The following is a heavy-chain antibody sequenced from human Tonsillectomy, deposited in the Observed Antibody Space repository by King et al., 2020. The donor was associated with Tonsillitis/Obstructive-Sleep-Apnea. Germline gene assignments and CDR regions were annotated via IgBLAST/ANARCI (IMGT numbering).Heavy chain of an antibody. V-gene: IGHV1-46*01. CDR2: INPSGGST. Sequence: VQLVESGAEVKKPGASVKVSCTASGYTFTSYYMHWVRQAPGQGLEWMGIINPSGGSTSYAQKFQGRVTMTRDTSTSTVYMELSSLRSEDTAVYYCARDQEYYDSSGYHGYFQHWGQGTLVTVSS. J-gene: IGHJ1*01. D-gene: IGHD3-22*01. CDR1: GYTFTSYY. CDR3: ARDQEYYDSSGYHGYFQH.